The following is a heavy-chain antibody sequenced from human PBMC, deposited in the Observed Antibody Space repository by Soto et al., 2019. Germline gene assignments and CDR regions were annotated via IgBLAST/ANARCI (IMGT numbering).Heavy chain of an antibody. CDR3: ARAPAPLYSRSWNYFAY. J-gene: IGHJ4*02. CDR2: IYYRGST. V-gene: IGHV4-59*01. Sequence: SEELCVRWGGSGGMISRDQWRVIRHPPGKGLEWIGYIYYRGSTNYNPSLKSRGTISVDTSKNQFSLKLSSVTAADTAVYYCARAPAPLYSRSWNYFAYWGQGTLVTVS. D-gene: IGHD6-13*01. CDR1: GGMISRDQ.